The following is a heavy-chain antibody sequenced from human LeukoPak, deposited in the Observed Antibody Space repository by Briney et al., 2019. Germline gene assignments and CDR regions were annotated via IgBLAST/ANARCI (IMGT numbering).Heavy chain of an antibody. Sequence: SVKVSCKASGGTFSSYAITWVRQAPGQGLEWMGRIIPIFGTANYAQNFRGRVTITTDESTSTAYMELSSLRSEDTAVYYCARDLGITGTYGNYNFDYWGQGTLVTVSS. D-gene: IGHD1-20*01. CDR2: IIPIFGTA. CDR3: ARDLGITGTYGNYNFDY. CDR1: GGTFSSYA. J-gene: IGHJ4*02. V-gene: IGHV1-69*05.